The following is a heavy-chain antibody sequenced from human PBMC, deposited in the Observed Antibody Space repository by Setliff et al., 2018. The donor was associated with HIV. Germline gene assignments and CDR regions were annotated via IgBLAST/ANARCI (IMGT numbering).Heavy chain of an antibody. CDR1: GGTFSKDA. J-gene: IGHJ4*02. D-gene: IGHD3-10*01. CDR3: AKETREYYGSASYARLDN. Sequence: ASVKVSCKASGGTFSKDAINWVREAPGQGLEWMGGIIPIFSTTTYAQKFQGRVTITADESTSTAYMELSSLRSEDTAVYYCAKETREYYGSASYARLDNWGQGTLVTVSS. V-gene: IGHV1-69*13. CDR2: IIPIFSTT.